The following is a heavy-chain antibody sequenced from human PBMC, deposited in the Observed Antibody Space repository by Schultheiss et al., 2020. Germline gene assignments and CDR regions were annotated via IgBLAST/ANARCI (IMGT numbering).Heavy chain of an antibody. V-gene: IGHV4-4*02. Sequence: SETLSLTCAVSGGSISSSNWWSWVRQPPGKGLEWIGEIYHSGSTNYNPSLKSRVTISVDTSKNQFSLKLSSVTAADTAVYYCAREDCSGGSCQFDYWGQGTLVTVSS. D-gene: IGHD2-15*01. CDR2: IYHSGST. J-gene: IGHJ4*02. CDR1: GGSISSSNW. CDR3: AREDCSGGSCQFDY.